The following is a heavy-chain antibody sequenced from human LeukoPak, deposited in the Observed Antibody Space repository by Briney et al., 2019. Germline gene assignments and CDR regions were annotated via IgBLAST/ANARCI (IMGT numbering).Heavy chain of an antibody. CDR3: ARYRLLEARDYSYSYYMDV. Sequence: GGSLRLSCAASGFTFSTYTINWVRQAPGKGLEWVSSISSSSSYIYYADSVKGRFTISRDNAKNSLYLQMNSLRAEDTAVYHCARYRLLEARDYSYSYYMDVWGKGTTVTVSS. J-gene: IGHJ6*03. CDR1: GFTFSTYT. D-gene: IGHD1-1*01. V-gene: IGHV3-21*01. CDR2: ISSSSSYI.